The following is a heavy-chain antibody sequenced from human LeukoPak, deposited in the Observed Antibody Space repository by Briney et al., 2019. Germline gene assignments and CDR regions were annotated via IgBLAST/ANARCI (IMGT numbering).Heavy chain of an antibody. CDR1: GFTFSSYW. J-gene: IGHJ4*02. CDR3: ARDRGYYYDSSDIDY. D-gene: IGHD3-22*01. V-gene: IGHV3-74*01. CDR2: INSGGSST. Sequence: GGSLRLSCAASGFTFSSYWMHWVRQAPGKGLVWVSRINSGGSSTSYADSVKGRFTISRDNAKNTLYLQMNSLRAEDTAVYYCARDRGYYYDSSDIDYWGQGTLVTVSS.